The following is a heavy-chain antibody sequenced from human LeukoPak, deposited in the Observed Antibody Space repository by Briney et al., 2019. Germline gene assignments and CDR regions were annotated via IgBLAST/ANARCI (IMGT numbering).Heavy chain of an antibody. J-gene: IGHJ4*02. D-gene: IGHD5-18*01. CDR3: AKDQTSFGGYSYGHDY. CDR2: IRYDGSNK. V-gene: IGHV3-30*02. Sequence: GGSLRLSCAASGCTFSSYGMHWVRQAPGKGLEWVALIRYDGSNKYYADSVKGRFTISRDNSENTLYLQMNSLRAEDTAVYYCAKDQTSFGGYSYGHDYWGQGTLVSVSS. CDR1: GCTFSSYG.